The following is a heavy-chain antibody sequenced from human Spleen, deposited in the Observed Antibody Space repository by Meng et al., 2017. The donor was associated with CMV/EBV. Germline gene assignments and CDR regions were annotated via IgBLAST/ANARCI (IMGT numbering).Heavy chain of an antibody. CDR1: GFPFASYA. J-gene: IGHJ5*02. CDR3: ARGGYYDSSGQNWFDP. Sequence: SGFPFASYAMSWVRQAPGKGLEWVSGIRATGDNTFYADSVKGRFTISRDNSKNTLYLQMNTLRAEDTALYYCARGGYYDSSGQNWFDPWGQGTLVTVSS. V-gene: IGHV3-23*01. D-gene: IGHD3-22*01. CDR2: IRATGDNT.